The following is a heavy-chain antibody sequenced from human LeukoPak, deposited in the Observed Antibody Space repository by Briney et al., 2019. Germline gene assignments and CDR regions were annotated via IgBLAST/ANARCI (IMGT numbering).Heavy chain of an antibody. CDR2: IYYSGST. V-gene: IGHV4-31*03. D-gene: IGHD6-6*01. J-gene: IGHJ4*02. CDR1: GGSISSGGYY. CDR3: ARDVGKHSSSSGIYYFDY. Sequence: SETLSLTCTVSGGSISSGGYYWRWIRQHPGKGLEWIGYIYYSGSTYYNPSLKSRVTISVDTSKNQFSLKLSSVTAADTAVYYCARDVGKHSSSSGIYYFDYWGQGTLVTVSS.